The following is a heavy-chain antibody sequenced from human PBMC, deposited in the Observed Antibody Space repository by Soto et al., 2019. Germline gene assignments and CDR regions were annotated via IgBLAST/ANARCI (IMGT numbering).Heavy chain of an antibody. CDR1: GGSISSYY. CDR3: ARERVVLRYFDWQSSNDAFDI. D-gene: IGHD3-9*01. J-gene: IGHJ3*02. V-gene: IGHV4-59*01. Sequence: QVQLQESGPGLVKPSETLSLTCTVSGGSISSYYWSWIRQPPGKGLEWIGYIYYSGGTNYNPSLKSRVTISVDTSKYQFSLKLSSVTAADTAVYYCARERVVLRYFDWQSSNDAFDIWGQGTMVTVSS. CDR2: IYYSGGT.